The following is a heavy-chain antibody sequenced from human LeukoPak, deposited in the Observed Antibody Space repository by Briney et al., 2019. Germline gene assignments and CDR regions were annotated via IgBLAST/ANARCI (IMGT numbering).Heavy chain of an antibody. D-gene: IGHD3-3*01. J-gene: IGHJ4*02. CDR2: INPNSGGT. V-gene: IGHV1-2*02. Sequence: GASVKVSCKASGYTFTSYGISWVRQAPGQGLEWMGWINPNSGGTNYAQKFQGRVTMTRDTSISTAYMELSRLRSDDTAVYYCACPGALGVVMVGPFDYWGQGTLVTVSS. CDR3: ACPGALGVVMVGPFDY. CDR1: GYTFTSYG.